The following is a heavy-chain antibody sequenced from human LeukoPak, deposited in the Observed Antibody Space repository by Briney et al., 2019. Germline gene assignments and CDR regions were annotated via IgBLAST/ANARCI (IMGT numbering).Heavy chain of an antibody. J-gene: IGHJ4*02. V-gene: IGHV3-23*01. Sequence: PGGSLRLSCAASGFTFSSYAMSWVRQAPGKGLDWVSAISGSGGSTYYADSVKGRFTISRDNSKNTLYLQMNSLRAEDTAVYYCAKDQGYYDFCSGFDYWGQGTLVTVSS. D-gene: IGHD3-3*01. CDR3: AKDQGYYDFCSGFDY. CDR2: ISGSGGST. CDR1: GFTFSSYA.